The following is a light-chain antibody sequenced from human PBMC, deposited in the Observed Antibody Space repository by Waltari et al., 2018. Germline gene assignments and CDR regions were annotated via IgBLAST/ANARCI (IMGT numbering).Light chain of an antibody. J-gene: IGKJ2*01. CDR3: QQYDKWPGS. CDR2: GAF. CDR1: HSVSVT. V-gene: IGKV3D-15*01. Sequence: EIVVTQSPLTLSVSPGERVTLSCRASHSVSVTFAWYQQKPGQAPRLLIFGAFTRATGIPARFRGIGSGTDFTLTISNSQSEDFAVYYCQQYDKWPGSFGQGTKLEIK.